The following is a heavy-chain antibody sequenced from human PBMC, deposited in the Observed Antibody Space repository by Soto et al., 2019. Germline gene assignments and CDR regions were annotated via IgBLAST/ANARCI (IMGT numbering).Heavy chain of an antibody. V-gene: IGHV3-73*01. CDR3: VSSWGDHRSFDY. CDR1: GFTFSGSA. D-gene: IGHD2-21*02. CDR2: TRNKAYSYTT. Sequence: GGSLRLSCAASGFTFSGSAMHWVRQASGKGLEWVVRTRNKAYSYTTADAASVKGRLTISRDDSKNSLYLQMHSLKTEDTAVYYCVSSWGDHRSFDYWGQGALVTVSS. J-gene: IGHJ4*02.